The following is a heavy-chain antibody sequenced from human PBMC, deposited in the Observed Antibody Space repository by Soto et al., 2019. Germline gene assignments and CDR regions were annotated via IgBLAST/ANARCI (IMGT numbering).Heavy chain of an antibody. D-gene: IGHD2-15*01. CDR2: INPYNGKT. Sequence: QVQLEQSGAEVKKSGASVKVSCKASGYIFSTHGINWVRQAPGRGLEWMGWINPYNGKTNYAQKFQGRVTMTTETSRKTAYMELRSLTSDDTAVYYCARVQIVVVVGGTPADYWGQGTLVTVSS. CDR1: GYIFSTHG. J-gene: IGHJ4*02. V-gene: IGHV1-18*01. CDR3: ARVQIVVVVGGTPADY.